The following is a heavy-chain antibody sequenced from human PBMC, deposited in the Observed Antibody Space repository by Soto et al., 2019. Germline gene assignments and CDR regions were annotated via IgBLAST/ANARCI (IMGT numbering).Heavy chain of an antibody. Sequence: QVQLVQSGAEVKKPGASVKVSCKASGYTFTSYGISWVRQAPGQGLEWMGWISAYNGNTNYAQKLHGRVTMTTDTSTSTAYRGLRSLRSDDTAVYYCARDSPAYIYYYYGMDVWCQGATVTVSS. D-gene: IGHD1-20*01. CDR2: ISAYNGNT. CDR3: ARDSPAYIYYYYGMDV. J-gene: IGHJ6*02. CDR1: GYTFTSYG. V-gene: IGHV1-18*04.